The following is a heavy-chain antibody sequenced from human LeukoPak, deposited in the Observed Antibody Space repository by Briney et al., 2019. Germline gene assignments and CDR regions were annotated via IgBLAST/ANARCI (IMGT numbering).Heavy chain of an antibody. D-gene: IGHD1-14*01. CDR2: INPNSGGT. J-gene: IGHJ3*02. V-gene: IGHV1-2*02. CDR1: GYTFTGYY. CDR3: ARDPDPSVNHDAFDI. Sequence: GASVKVSCKTSGYTFTGYYMHWVRQAPGQGLEWMGWINPNSGGTNYAQKFQGRVTMTRDTSISTAYMELSRLRSDDTAVYYCARDPDPSVNHDAFDIWGQGTMVTVSS.